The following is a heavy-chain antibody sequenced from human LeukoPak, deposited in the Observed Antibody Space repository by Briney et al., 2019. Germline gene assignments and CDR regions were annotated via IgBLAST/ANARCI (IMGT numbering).Heavy chain of an antibody. CDR3: ARVEVFAFDI. D-gene: IGHD1-1*01. V-gene: IGHV4-31*03. J-gene: IGHJ3*02. CDR2: IYYSGST. Sequence: SETLSLTCTVSGGSISSGGYYWSWIRQHPGKGLEWIGYIYYSGSTYYNPSLKSRATISVDTSKNQFSLKLSSVTAADTAVYYCARVEVFAFDIWGQGTMVTVSS. CDR1: GGSISSGGYY.